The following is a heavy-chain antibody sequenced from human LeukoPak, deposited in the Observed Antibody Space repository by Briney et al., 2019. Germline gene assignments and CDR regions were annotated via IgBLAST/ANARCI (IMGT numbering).Heavy chain of an antibody. J-gene: IGHJ4*02. CDR1: GYSISSGYY. CDR3: ARVGPRGSYGFDY. CDR2: IYHSGST. D-gene: IGHD5-18*01. V-gene: IGHV4-38-2*01. Sequence: SETLSLTCAVSGYSISSGYYWGWIRQPPGKRLEWIGSIYHSGSTYYNPSLKSRVTISVDTSKNQFSLKLSSVTAADTAVYYCARVGPRGSYGFDYWGQGTLVTVSS.